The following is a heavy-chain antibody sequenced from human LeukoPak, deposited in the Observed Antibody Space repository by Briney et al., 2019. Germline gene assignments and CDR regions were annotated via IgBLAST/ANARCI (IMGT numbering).Heavy chain of an antibody. CDR2: IYYSETT. D-gene: IGHD5/OR15-5a*01. CDR3: ARQVSDYYYYYKDV. V-gene: IGHV4-39*01. CDR1: GGSISTTNYY. Sequence: PSETLSLTCTVSGGSISTTNYYWDWIRQPPGKGLEWIGSIYYSETTYYNSSLKSRVTISIDTSKNQFSLRLNSVTAADTAVYYCARQVSDYYYYYKDVWGKGTTVIVSS. J-gene: IGHJ6*03.